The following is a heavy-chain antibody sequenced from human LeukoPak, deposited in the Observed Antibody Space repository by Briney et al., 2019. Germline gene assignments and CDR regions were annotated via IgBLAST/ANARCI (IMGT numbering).Heavy chain of an antibody. CDR1: GFTFSSYS. J-gene: IGHJ4*02. CDR3: ARKFRYCTNGVCFDY. CDR2: ISSSSSYI. Sequence: GGSLRLSCAASGFTFSSYSMNWVRQAPGKGLEWVSSISSSSSYIYYADSVKGRFTISRDNAKNSLYLQMNSLRAEDTAVYYCARKFRYCTNGVCFDYWGQGTLVTVSS. V-gene: IGHV3-21*01. D-gene: IGHD2-8*01.